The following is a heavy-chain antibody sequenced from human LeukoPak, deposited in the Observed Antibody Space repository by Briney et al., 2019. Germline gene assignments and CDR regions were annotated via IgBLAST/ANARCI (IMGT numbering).Heavy chain of an antibody. D-gene: IGHD5-24*01. CDR3: AKRGNTISFFDP. Sequence: PGGSLGLSCGASGFTFSNYAMYWVRQAPGKGLEWVSGLTGGGDFTYYADSVKGRFTISRDNSKNTLYLEMNSLRADDTAVYYCAKRGNTISFFDPWGQGTLVTVSS. CDR1: GFTFSNYA. CDR2: LTGGGDFT. J-gene: IGHJ5*02. V-gene: IGHV3-23*01.